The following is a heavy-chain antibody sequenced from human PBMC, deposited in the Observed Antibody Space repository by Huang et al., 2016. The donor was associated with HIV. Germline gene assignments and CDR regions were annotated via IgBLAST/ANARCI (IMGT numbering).Heavy chain of an antibody. D-gene: IGHD1-26*01. CDR2: ITPIFDKT. CDR1: GGTFSSYV. CDR3: ATGPRGSGSFN. J-gene: IGHJ4*02. Sequence: QVQLVQSGAEVKKPGSSVKVSCKASGGTFSSYVISWVRQAPGQGLELMGGITPIFDKTNYAQKCQGRVTIIADESTRTADMEMSSLRPEDTATYYCATGPRGSGSFNWGQGTLVIVSS. V-gene: IGHV1-69*01.